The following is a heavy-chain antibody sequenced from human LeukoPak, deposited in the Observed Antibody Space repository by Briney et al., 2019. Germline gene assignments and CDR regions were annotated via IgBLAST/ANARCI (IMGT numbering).Heavy chain of an antibody. J-gene: IGHJ5*02. CDR1: GFTFRSYW. CDR3: ARLGGETTRFDL. V-gene: IGHV3-7*01. D-gene: IGHD3-16*01. CDR2: IKQDGNVK. Sequence: GGSLRLSCAASGFTFRSYWMSWVRQAPGRGLDWVATIKQDGNVKYYVDSVKGRFTISRDNAENSLYLQMNSLRVEDTAVYYCARLGGETTRFDLWGQGALVTVSP.